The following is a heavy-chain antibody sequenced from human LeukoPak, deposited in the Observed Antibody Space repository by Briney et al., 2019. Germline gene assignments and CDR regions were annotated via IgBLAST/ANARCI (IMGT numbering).Heavy chain of an antibody. J-gene: IGHJ5*02. CDR2: TYYRSTWYN. CDR1: GDSVSSNSVT. CDR3: ARRLTQYDCFDP. D-gene: IGHD2-2*01. Sequence: SQTRSLTCAISGDSVSSNSVTWNRIRQSPSRGLEWLGRTYYRSTWYNDYAVSVRGRITVNPDTSKNQFSLHLNSVTPEDTAVYYCARRLTQYDCFDPWGQGILVTVSS. V-gene: IGHV6-1*01.